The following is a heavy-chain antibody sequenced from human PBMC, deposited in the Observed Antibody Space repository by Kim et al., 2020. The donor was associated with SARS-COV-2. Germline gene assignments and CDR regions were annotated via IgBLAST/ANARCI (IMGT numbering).Heavy chain of an antibody. CDR1: GGSISSSNW. CDR2: IYHSGST. CDR3: ARGGLLLWFGSPTGAFDI. V-gene: IGHV4-4*02. Sequence: SETLSLTCAVSGGSISSSNWWSWVRQPPGKGLEWIGEIYHSGSTNYNPSLKSRVTISVDKSKNQFSLKLSSVTAADTAVYYCARGGLLLWFGSPTGAFDIWGQGTMVTVSS. J-gene: IGHJ3*02. D-gene: IGHD3-10*01.